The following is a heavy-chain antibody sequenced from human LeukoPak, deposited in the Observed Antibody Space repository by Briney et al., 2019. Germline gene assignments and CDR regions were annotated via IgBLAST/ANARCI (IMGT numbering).Heavy chain of an antibody. Sequence: PSETLSLTCAASGYSISSGYYWGWTRQPPGKGLEWIGSIYHSGSTYYNPSLKSRVTISVDTSKNQFSLKLSSVTAADTAVYYCARCSGGSCYHDYWGQGTLVTVSS. D-gene: IGHD2-15*01. CDR2: IYHSGST. J-gene: IGHJ4*02. V-gene: IGHV4-38-2*01. CDR3: ARCSGGSCYHDY. CDR1: GYSISSGYY.